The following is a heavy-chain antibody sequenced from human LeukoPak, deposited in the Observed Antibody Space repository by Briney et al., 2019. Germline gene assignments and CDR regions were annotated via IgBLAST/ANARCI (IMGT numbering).Heavy chain of an antibody. Sequence: SVKVSSTASGGTFSSYAISWVPQAPGQGLEWMGRIIPILGIANYAQKFQGRVTITADKSTSTAYMELSSLRSEDTAVYYCARAAATYYGMDVWGQGTTVTVSS. CDR2: IIPILGIA. CDR3: ARAAATYYGMDV. D-gene: IGHD6-13*01. CDR1: GGTFSSYA. J-gene: IGHJ6*02. V-gene: IGHV1-69*04.